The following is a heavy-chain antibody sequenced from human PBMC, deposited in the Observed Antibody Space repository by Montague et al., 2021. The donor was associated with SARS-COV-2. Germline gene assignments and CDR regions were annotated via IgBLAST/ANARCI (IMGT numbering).Heavy chain of an antibody. CDR1: GGSISSDY. CDR3: ARERRYCSGGSCYSGWFDP. Sequence: SETLSLTCTVSGGSISSDYWSWIRQPPGKGLEWIGYINYSGITTYNPSLQSRVTILVDTSKNQFSLKLSSVSAADTAVYYCARERRYCSGGSCYSGWFDPWGQGTLVTVSS. V-gene: IGHV4-59*01. D-gene: IGHD2-15*01. J-gene: IGHJ5*02. CDR2: INYSGIT.